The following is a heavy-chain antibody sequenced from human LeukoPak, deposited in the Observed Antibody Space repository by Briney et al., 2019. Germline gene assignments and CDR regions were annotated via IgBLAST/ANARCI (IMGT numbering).Heavy chain of an antibody. J-gene: IGHJ4*02. Sequence: SETLSLTCAVSGGSISSSNWWSWVRQPPGKGLEWIGEMYPSGSTNYNPSLKSRVTISIDKSKNQFSLKLTSVTAADTAVYYCARHRRRYDFDYWGQGTLVTVSS. D-gene: IGHD3-16*01. CDR3: ARHRRRYDFDY. CDR2: MYPSGST. CDR1: GGSISSSNW. V-gene: IGHV4-4*02.